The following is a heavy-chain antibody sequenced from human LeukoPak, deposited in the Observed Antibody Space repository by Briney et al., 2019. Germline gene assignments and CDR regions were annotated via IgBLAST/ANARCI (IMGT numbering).Heavy chain of an antibody. CDR2: INPNSGGT. CDR3: ARSARHCNNGVCFTDYYIDL. V-gene: IGHV1-2*02. D-gene: IGHD2-8*01. J-gene: IGHJ6*03. CDR1: GYTFTGYY. Sequence: GASVKVSCKASGYTFTGYYMHWVRQAPGQGLEWMGWINPNSGGTNYAQKFQGRVTMTRDTSISTAYMEMSSLTSDDTAVYYCARSARHCNNGVCFTDYYIDLWGEGTTVIVSS.